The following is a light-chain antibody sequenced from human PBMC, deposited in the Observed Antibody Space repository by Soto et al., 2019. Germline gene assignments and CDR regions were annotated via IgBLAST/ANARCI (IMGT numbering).Light chain of an antibody. J-gene: IGKJ3*01. Sequence: EIVLTQSPAPLSLSPGERAILACRASQSVGTYLAWYQQKPGQAPRLLIYDASNRATGIPARFGGSGSGTDFTLTITSLEPEDLAVYYCQQRSNWPGTVGPGTKVDIK. CDR1: QSVGTY. CDR3: QQRSNWPGT. CDR2: DAS. V-gene: IGKV3-11*01.